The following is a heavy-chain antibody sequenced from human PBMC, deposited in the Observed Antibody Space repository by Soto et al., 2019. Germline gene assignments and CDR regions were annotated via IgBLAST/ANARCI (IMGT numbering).Heavy chain of an antibody. J-gene: IGHJ4*02. V-gene: IGHV3-13*05. D-gene: IGHD6-13*01. CDR3: ARWNWQQLAFDY. CDR1: GFPFSSSH. CDR2: IGSAGDP. Sequence: GGSLRLSCAASGFPFSSSHMHLVRQATGKGLECVSGIGSAGDPYYAGSVKGRFTISRENAKNSLYLQMNSLRAGDTAVYYCARWNWQQLAFDYGGQGTLVTVSS.